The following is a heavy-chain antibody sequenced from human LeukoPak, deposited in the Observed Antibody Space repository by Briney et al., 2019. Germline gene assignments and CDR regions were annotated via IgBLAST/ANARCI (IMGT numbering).Heavy chain of an antibody. CDR3: ARRGSGSYYPQYYYYGMDV. J-gene: IGHJ6*02. CDR2: IYYSGST. CDR1: GGSISSYY. V-gene: IGHV4-59*08. Sequence: SETLSLTCTVSGGSISSYYWSWIRQPPGKGLEWIGYIYYSGSTNYNPSLKSRVTISVHPSKNQFSLKLSSVTAADTAVYYCARRGSGSYYPQYYYYGMDVWRQGTTVTVSS. D-gene: IGHD3-10*01.